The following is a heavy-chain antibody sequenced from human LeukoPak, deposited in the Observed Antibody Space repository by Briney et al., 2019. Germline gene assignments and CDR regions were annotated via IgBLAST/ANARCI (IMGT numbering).Heavy chain of an antibody. V-gene: IGHV4-59*01. CDR3: ARSGWLGDAFDI. J-gene: IGHJ3*02. CDR2: IYYSGST. Sequence: SKTLSLTCTVSGGSISSYYWSWIRQPPGKGLEWIGYIYYSGSTNYNPSLKSRVTISVDTSKNQFSLKLSSVTAADTAVYYCARSGWLGDAFDIWGQGTMVTVSS. CDR1: GGSISSYY. D-gene: IGHD6-19*01.